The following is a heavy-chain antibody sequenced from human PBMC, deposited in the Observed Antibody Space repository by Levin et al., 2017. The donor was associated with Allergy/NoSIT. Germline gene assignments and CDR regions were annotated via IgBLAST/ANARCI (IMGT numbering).Heavy chain of an antibody. CDR3: ARGNNWTPYNWFDP. J-gene: IGHJ5*02. CDR2: IYYSGST. Sequence: SETLSLTCTVSGGSISSGGYYWSWIRQHPGKGLEWIGYIYYSGSTYYNPSLKSRVTISVDTSKNQFSLKLSSVTAADTAVYYCARGNNWTPYNWFDPWGQGTLVTVSS. CDR1: GGSISSGGYY. V-gene: IGHV4-31*03. D-gene: IGHD1-20*01.